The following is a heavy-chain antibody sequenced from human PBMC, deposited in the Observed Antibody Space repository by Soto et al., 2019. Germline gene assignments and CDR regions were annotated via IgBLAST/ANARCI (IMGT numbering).Heavy chain of an antibody. CDR3: AKVRYSSPMGYYYGMDV. CDR1: GVTFSKFI. J-gene: IGHJ6*02. V-gene: IGHV1-69*13. Sequence: SVKVSCKASGVTFSKFIMTWVRQAPGLGLEWVGGIIPIFGTANYAQKFQGRVTITADESTRTSYLEVSNLRSEDTAVYYCAKVRYSSPMGYYYGMDVWGQ. D-gene: IGHD6-19*01. CDR2: IIPIFGTA.